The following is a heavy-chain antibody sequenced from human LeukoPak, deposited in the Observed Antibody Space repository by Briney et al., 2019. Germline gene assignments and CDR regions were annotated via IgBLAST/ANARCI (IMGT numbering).Heavy chain of an antibody. V-gene: IGHV4-61*02. Sequence: PSETLSLTCTVSGGSISSGSYYWSWIRQPPGKGLEWIGRIYTSGSTKYNPSLKSRVTISVDTSKNQFSLKLSSVTAADTAVYYCARVTSDWFDPWGQGTLVTVSS. CDR1: GGSISSGSYY. D-gene: IGHD2-2*01. CDR2: IYTSGST. CDR3: ARVTSDWFDP. J-gene: IGHJ5*02.